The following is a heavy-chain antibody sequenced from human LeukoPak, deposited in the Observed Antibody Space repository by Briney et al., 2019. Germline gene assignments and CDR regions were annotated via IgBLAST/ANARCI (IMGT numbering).Heavy chain of an antibody. CDR2: IIAYNGNT. CDR3: ARERLSTGTMFDP. Sequence: GASVKVSCKASGYTFTSYGISWLRQAPGQGLEWMGWIIAYNGNTNYAQKLQGRVTMTTDTSTSTAYMDLRSLRSDDTAVYYCARERLSTGTMFDPWGQGTLVTVSS. CDR1: GYTFTSYG. J-gene: IGHJ5*02. V-gene: IGHV1-18*01. D-gene: IGHD1-7*01.